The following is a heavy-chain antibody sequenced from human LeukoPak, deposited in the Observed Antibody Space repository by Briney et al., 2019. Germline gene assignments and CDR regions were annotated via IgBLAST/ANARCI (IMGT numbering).Heavy chain of an antibody. CDR3: ARAYDYVFSLGAFDI. CDR1: GYTSSDYY. D-gene: IGHD3-16*01. Sequence: GGSLRLSCADPGYTSSDYYMSSIRRDLGRGLERVSHIISSGSTTYYADSVWGPFTLSRDTAKNSLYLQMNRLRDEGTAVYYSARAYDYVFSLGAFDIWGQGTMGTVSS. J-gene: IGHJ3*02. CDR2: IISSGSTT. V-gene: IGHV3-11*04.